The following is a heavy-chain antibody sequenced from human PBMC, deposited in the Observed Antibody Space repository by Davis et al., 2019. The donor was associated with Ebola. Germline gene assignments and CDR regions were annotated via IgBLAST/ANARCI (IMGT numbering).Heavy chain of an antibody. J-gene: IGHJ4*02. Sequence: GESLKISCAAAGFTFSSYAMSWVRDAPGKGLEWVSAISGSGGSTYYADSVKCRFTISRDNSKNTLYLQMNSLRAEDTAVYYCAKVIMITFGGVRGRSRPYYFDYWGQGTLVTVSS. CDR1: GFTFSSYA. V-gene: IGHV3-23*01. CDR3: AKVIMITFGGVRGRSRPYYFDY. CDR2: ISGSGGST. D-gene: IGHD3-16*01.